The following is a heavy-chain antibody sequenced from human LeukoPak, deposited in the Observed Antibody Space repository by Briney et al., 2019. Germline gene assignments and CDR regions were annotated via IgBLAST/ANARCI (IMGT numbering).Heavy chain of an antibody. D-gene: IGHD5-12*01. Sequence: GRSLRLSCAASGFTFDDYAMSWVRQAPGKGLEWVSAISGSGGSTYYADSVKGRFTISRDNSKNTLYLQMNSLRAEDTAVYYCAKATGYDSTYDYWGQGTLVTVSS. CDR2: ISGSGGST. CDR1: GFTFDDYA. V-gene: IGHV3-23*01. J-gene: IGHJ4*02. CDR3: AKATGYDSTYDY.